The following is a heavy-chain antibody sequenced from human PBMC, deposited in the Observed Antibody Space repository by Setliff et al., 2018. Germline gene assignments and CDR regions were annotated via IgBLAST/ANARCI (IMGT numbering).Heavy chain of an antibody. CDR1: GYSFPSYW. Sequence: GESLKISCKASGYSFPSYWIGWVHQVPGKGLEWMGIIYPGDSHTRYSPSFQGQVTISADKSILTAFLQWTYLKASDSAMYYCARLGRNNSAPPGDYWGQGTLVTVSS. CDR3: ARLGRNNSAPPGDY. V-gene: IGHV5-51*07. CDR2: IYPGDSHT. D-gene: IGHD6-25*01. J-gene: IGHJ4*02.